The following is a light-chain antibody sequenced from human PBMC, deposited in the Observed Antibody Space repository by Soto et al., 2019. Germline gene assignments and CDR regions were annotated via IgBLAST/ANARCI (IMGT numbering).Light chain of an antibody. CDR3: CSYAGSSIHVV. V-gene: IGLV2-23*01. Sequence: QPASVSGSPGQSITISCTGTSSDVGSYNLVSRYQQHPGKAPKLMIYEGSKRPSGVSNRFSGSKSGNTASLTISGLQAEDEADYYCCSYAGSSIHVVFGGGTKLTV. CDR1: SSDVGSYNL. CDR2: EGS. J-gene: IGLJ2*01.